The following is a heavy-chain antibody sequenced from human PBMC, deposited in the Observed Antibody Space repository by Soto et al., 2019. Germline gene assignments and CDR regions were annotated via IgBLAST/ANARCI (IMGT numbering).Heavy chain of an antibody. Sequence: SVKVSCKASGGTFSSLGISWVRQGPRQGLEWLGGFIPMFGTANYPLKFQGRVTLSANDSTSTAYMELSSLTSEDTAVYFCARDRSGPGNWNYDTFDIWGQGTMVTVSS. J-gene: IGHJ3*02. CDR3: ARDRSGPGNWNYDTFDI. CDR1: GGTFSSLG. D-gene: IGHD1-7*01. V-gene: IGHV1-69*13. CDR2: FIPMFGTA.